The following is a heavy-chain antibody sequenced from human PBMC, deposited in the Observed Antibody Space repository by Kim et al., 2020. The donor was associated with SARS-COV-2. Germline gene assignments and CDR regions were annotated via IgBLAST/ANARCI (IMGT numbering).Heavy chain of an antibody. CDR1: GGTFSSYA. CDR3: ARDHITIFGVVIPDY. Sequence: SVKVSCKASGGTFSSYAISWVRQAPGQGLEWMGRIIPILGIANYAQKFQGRVTITADKSTSTAYMELSSLRSEDTAVYYCARDHITIFGVVIPDYWGQGTLVTVSS. J-gene: IGHJ4*02. V-gene: IGHV1-69*04. D-gene: IGHD3-3*01. CDR2: IIPILGIA.